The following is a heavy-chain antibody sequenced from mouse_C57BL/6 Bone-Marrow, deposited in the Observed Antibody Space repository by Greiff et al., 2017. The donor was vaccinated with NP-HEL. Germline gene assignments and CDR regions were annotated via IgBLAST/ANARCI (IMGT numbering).Heavy chain of an antibody. CDR2: TFYSGIT. CDR1: GFSINSDCY. J-gene: IGHJ3*01. D-gene: IGHD2-2*01. V-gene: IGHV3-3*01. Sequence: EVQLQESGPSLVRPSQTLSLTCTVTGFSINSDCYWIWIRQFPGNKLEYIGYTFYSGITYYNPSLESRTYITRDTSKNQFSLKLSSVTTEDTAAYYCARDRGAIYCGYGGFACWGQGALVTVSA. CDR3: ARDRGAIYCGYGGFAC.